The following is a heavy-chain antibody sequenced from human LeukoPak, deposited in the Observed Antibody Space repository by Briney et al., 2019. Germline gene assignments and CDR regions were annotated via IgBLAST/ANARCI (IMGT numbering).Heavy chain of an antibody. D-gene: IGHD3-22*01. CDR2: ISSSSSYT. Sequence: PGGSLRLSCAASAFTFSDYYMSWIRQAPGKGLEWVSYISSSSSYTNYADSVKGRFTISRDNAKNSLYLQMNSLRAEDTAVYYCARVTYYYDSSGPLFDFWGQGTLVTVSS. V-gene: IGHV3-11*05. J-gene: IGHJ4*02. CDR1: AFTFSDYY. CDR3: ARVTYYYDSSGPLFDF.